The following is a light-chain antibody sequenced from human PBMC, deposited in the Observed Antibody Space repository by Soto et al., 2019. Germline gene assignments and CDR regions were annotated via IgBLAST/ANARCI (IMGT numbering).Light chain of an antibody. V-gene: IGKV3-20*01. CDR3: QQYGSSLSWT. J-gene: IGKJ1*01. Sequence: EIVLTQSPGTLSLSPGERATLSCRASQSVSSSYLAWYQQKPGQAPRLLIYGASSSATGIPDRFSGSGSGTDFTLIIIRLEPEDFAVYYCQQYGSSLSWTFGQGTKVDIK. CDR1: QSVSSSY. CDR2: GAS.